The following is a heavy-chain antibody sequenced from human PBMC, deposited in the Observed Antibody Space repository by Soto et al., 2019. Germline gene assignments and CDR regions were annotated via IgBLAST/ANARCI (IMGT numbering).Heavy chain of an antibody. CDR3: ARVYSGSYSDY. CDR2: IFHSGST. J-gene: IGHJ4*02. CDR1: GGSIRSNNR. V-gene: IGHV4-4*02. D-gene: IGHD1-26*01. Sequence: QLQLQESGPGLVKPSGILSLSCAVSGGSIRSNNRWSWVRQPPGKGLEWIGEIFHSGSTNYNPSLKTRVTISVDKSKNQFSLKLSSVTAADTAVYYCARVYSGSYSDYWGQGTLVTVSS.